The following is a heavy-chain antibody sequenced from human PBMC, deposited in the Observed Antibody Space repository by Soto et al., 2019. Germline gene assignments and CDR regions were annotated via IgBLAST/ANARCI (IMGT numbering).Heavy chain of an antibody. D-gene: IGHD2-15*01. V-gene: IGHV1-46*01. J-gene: IGHJ6*02. CDR3: ARGPDIVVTRYGMGV. Sequence: DLVNVSCKXTGYSFTGYYMDWVRQAPGQGLEWMGIINPSGGSTSYAQKFQGRVTITRDTSTSTVYMELSSLRSEDTAVYYCARGPDIVVTRYGMGVWGQVTTVT. CDR1: GYSFTGYY. CDR2: INPSGGST.